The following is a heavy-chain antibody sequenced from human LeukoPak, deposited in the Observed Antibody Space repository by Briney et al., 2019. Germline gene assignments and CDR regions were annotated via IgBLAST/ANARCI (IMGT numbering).Heavy chain of an antibody. CDR3: ASSSSWYRYFDS. CDR1: GGSVSTGTYY. CDR2: IYHSGST. V-gene: IGHV4-61*01. J-gene: IGHJ4*02. D-gene: IGHD6-13*01. Sequence: PSETLSLTCTVSGGSVSTGTYYWSWIRQPPGKGLEWIGYIYHSGSTNYNPSLRGRVTISGDTSKNQFSLKLNSVTTADTAVYYCASSSSWYRYFDSWGQGALVTVSS.